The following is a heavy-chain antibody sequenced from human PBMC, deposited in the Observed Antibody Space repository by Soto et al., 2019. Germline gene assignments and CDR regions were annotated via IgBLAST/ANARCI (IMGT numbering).Heavy chain of an antibody. J-gene: IGHJ4*02. D-gene: IGHD6-19*01. CDR2: ISSSSVYI. CDR1: GFSFSTYS. Sequence: PGGSLRLSCAASGFSFSTYSMNWVRQAPGKGLEWVSSISSSSVYIYYADSVKGRFTISRDNAKNSLYLQMNSLGAEDTAVYYCARDKSSGWYNSDYYFDYWGPGTLVTVSS. V-gene: IGHV3-21*01. CDR3: ARDKSSGWYNSDYYFDY.